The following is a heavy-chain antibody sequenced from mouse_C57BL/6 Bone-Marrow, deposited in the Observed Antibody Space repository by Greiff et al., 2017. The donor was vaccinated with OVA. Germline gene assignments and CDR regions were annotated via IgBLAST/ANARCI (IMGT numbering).Heavy chain of an antibody. CDR3: ARDGYYLSWFAY. D-gene: IGHD2-3*01. J-gene: IGHJ3*01. Sequence: VQLQQPGAELVMPGASVKLSCKASGYTFTSYWMHWVKQRPGPGLEWIGEIDPSDSYTNYNQKFKGKSTLTVDKSSSTAYMQLSSLTSEDSAVYYCARDGYYLSWFAYWGQGTLVTVSA. CDR2: IDPSDSYT. V-gene: IGHV1-69*01. CDR1: GYTFTSYW.